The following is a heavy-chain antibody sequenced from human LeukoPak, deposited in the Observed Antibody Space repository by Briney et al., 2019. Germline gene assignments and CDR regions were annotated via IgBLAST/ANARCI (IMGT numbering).Heavy chain of an antibody. CDR2: ISTDNGNT. CDR3: ARDLGRYCSGGSCHYYSYYMDV. V-gene: IGHV1-18*01. D-gene: IGHD2-15*01. CDR1: GYTFTSYG. J-gene: IGHJ6*03. Sequence: ASVKVSCKASGYTFTSYGISWVRQAPGQGLEWMGWISTDNGNTNYAQKLQGRVTMTTDTSTSTAYMELRRLRSDDTAVYYCARDLGRYCSGGSCHYYSYYMDVWGKGTTVTVSS.